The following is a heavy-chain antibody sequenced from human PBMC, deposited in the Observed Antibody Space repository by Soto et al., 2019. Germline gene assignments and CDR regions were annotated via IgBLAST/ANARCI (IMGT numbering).Heavy chain of an antibody. Sequence: PSETLSLTCAVYGGSFSGYYWSWIRQPPGKGLEWIGEINHSGSTNYNPSLKSRVTISVDTSKNQFSLKLSSVTAADTAVYYCARWGYSNWFDPWGQGTLVTVSS. CDR3: ARWGYSNWFDP. CDR2: INHSGST. D-gene: IGHD5-18*01. CDR1: GGSFSGYY. J-gene: IGHJ5*02. V-gene: IGHV4-34*01.